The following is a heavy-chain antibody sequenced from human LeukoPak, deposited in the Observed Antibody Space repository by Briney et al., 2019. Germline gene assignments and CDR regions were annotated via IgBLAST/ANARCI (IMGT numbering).Heavy chain of an antibody. V-gene: IGHV3-30-3*01. Sequence: GGSLRLSCVASGFTVTTYAMHWVRQAPGKGLEWVAVVSYDGGTEFYADSVKGRFTISRDSSKNTLFLQMNSLRIEDTAVCYCAKISAVAANPGAFDIWGQGTMVTVSS. J-gene: IGHJ3*02. CDR2: VSYDGGTE. CDR1: GFTVTTYA. D-gene: IGHD6-19*01. CDR3: AKISAVAANPGAFDI.